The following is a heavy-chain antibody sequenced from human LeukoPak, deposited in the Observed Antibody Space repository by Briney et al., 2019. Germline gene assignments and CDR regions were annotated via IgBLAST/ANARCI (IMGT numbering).Heavy chain of an antibody. V-gene: IGHV4-59*01. J-gene: IGHJ4*02. CDR2: IHFSGST. D-gene: IGHD1-26*01. Sequence: SESLSLTCTVSDASISGYYWSWIRQPPGKGLEWIGSIHFSGSTNYNPSLRSRVTISVDTSKNQLSLKLSSVTAADTAVYYCARDLGGIYFDYWGQGTLVTVSS. CDR1: DASISGYY. CDR3: ARDLGGIYFDY.